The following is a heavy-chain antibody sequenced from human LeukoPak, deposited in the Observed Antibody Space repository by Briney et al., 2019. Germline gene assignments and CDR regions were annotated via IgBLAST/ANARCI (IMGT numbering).Heavy chain of an antibody. J-gene: IGHJ4*02. V-gene: IGHV3-11*01. CDR2: ISSRGSTITI. CDR1: GFTFSDSH. CDR3: ASAIVATDQDPPSDY. D-gene: IGHD5-12*01. Sequence: PGGSLRLSCAASGFTFSDSHMSWIRQAPGKGLEWVSYISSRGSTITIYYADSVKGRFTISRDNAKNSLYLQMNTLRAEDTAVYYCASAIVATDQDPPSDYWGQGTLVTVSS.